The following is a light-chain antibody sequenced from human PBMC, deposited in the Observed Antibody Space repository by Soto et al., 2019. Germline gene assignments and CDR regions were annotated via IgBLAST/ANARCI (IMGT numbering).Light chain of an antibody. J-gene: IGKJ4*01. V-gene: IGKV3-11*01. Sequence: EIVLTQSPATLSLSPGERATLSSRASQRVSSYLAWYQQKPGQAPRPPIYDASKRATGIPARFSGSGSGTDFTLTISSLEPEDFAIYYCQQRSNWLTFGGGNKVAIK. CDR3: QQRSNWLT. CDR2: DAS. CDR1: QRVSSY.